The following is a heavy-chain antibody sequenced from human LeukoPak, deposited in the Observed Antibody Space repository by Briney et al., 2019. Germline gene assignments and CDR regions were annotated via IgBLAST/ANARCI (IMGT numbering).Heavy chain of an antibody. D-gene: IGHD2-15*01. CDR2: ISGGGAST. Sequence: GGSLRLSCAASGFTFDDSAMHWVRQVPGKGLEWVSLISGGGASTYYADSVKGRFTISRDNSKNSLYLQMNSLRTEDTALYYCAKDTNRRTRYSNPFRTATPYYYYGMDVWGQGTTVTVSS. V-gene: IGHV3-43*02. J-gene: IGHJ6*02. CDR3: AKDTNRRTRYSNPFRTATPYYYYGMDV. CDR1: GFTFDDSA.